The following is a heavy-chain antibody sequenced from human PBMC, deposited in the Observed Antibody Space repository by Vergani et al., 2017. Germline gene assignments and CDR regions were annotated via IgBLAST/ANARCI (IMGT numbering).Heavy chain of an antibody. CDR2: IYYSGST. CDR3: ARTPAAGIAAAGPIDY. Sequence: QVQLQESGPGLVKPSETLSLTCTVSGGSVSSGSYYWSWIRHPPGKGLEWIGYIYYSGSTNYNPSLKSRVTISVDTSKNQFSLKLSSVTAADTAVYYCARTPAAGIAAAGPIDYWGQGTLVTVSS. D-gene: IGHD6-13*01. J-gene: IGHJ4*02. V-gene: IGHV4-61*01. CDR1: GGSVSSGSYY.